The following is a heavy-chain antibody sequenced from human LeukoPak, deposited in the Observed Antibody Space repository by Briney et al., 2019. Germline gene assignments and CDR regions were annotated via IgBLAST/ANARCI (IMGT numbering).Heavy chain of an antibody. D-gene: IGHD2-15*01. CDR2: ISSSSSYI. Sequence: GGSLRLSCAASGFTFSSYAMSWVRQAPGKGLEWVSYISSSSSYIYYADSVKGRFTISRDNAKNSLYLQLNSLRAEDTAVYYCARVVEGVNFDYWGQGTLVTVSS. CDR1: GFTFSSYA. V-gene: IGHV3-21*05. J-gene: IGHJ4*02. CDR3: ARVVEGVNFDY.